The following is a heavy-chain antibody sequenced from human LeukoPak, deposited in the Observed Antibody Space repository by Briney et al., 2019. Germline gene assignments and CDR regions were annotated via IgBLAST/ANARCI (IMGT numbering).Heavy chain of an antibody. V-gene: IGHV3-7*01. D-gene: IGHD3-3*01. CDR3: ARVGMYYDFWSGYYRGFYFDY. J-gene: IGHJ4*02. Sequence: GGSLRLSCAASGLTFSSYWMSWVRQAPGKGLEWVANIKQDGSEKYYVDSVKGRFTISRDNAKNSLYLQMSSLRAEDTAVYYCARVGMYYDFWSGYYRGFYFDYWGQGTLVTVSS. CDR2: IKQDGSEK. CDR1: GLTFSSYW.